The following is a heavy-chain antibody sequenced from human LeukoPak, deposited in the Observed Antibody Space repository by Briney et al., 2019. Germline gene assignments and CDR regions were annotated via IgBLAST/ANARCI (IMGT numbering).Heavy chain of an antibody. D-gene: IGHD4-17*01. CDR2: IYYSGST. CDR1: GGSISSHY. Sequence: PSETLSLTCTVSGGSISSHYWSWIRQPPGKGLEWIGYIYYSGSTNYNPSLKSRVTISVDTSKNQFSLKLSSVTAADTAVYYCAREDYAFDYWGQGTLVTVSS. J-gene: IGHJ4*02. CDR3: AREDYAFDY. V-gene: IGHV4-59*11.